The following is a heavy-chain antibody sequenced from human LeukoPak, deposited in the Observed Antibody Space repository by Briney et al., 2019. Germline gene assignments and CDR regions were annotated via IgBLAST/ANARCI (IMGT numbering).Heavy chain of an antibody. CDR1: GFTFSGSA. J-gene: IGHJ3*02. Sequence: TGGSLRLSCAASGFTFSGSAMHWVRQASGKGLEWVGRTRSKANSYATAYAASVKGRFTISRDDSKNTAYLQMNSLKTEDTAVYYCRTYYDFWSGIGGAFDIWGQGTMVTVSS. CDR2: TRSKANSYAT. V-gene: IGHV3-73*01. CDR3: RTYYDFWSGIGGAFDI. D-gene: IGHD3-3*01.